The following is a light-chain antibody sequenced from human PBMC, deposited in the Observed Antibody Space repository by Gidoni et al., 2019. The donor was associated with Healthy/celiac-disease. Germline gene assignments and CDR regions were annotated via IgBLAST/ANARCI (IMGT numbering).Light chain of an antibody. J-gene: IGKJ5*01. CDR2: GAS. Sequence: EIVMTQSPATLSVSPGERATLSCRASQSVSSNLAWYQQKPGQAPRLLIYGASTRATGIPARFSGSGSGTEFTLTISSLQSEDFAVYYCQQYNNPASNPITFGQGTRLEIK. CDR1: QSVSSN. V-gene: IGKV3-15*01. CDR3: QQYNNPASNPIT.